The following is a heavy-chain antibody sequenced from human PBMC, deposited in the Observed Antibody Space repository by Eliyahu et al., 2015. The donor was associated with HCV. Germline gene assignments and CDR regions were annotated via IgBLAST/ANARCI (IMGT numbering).Heavy chain of an antibody. CDR3: ARRAAGIGFDY. D-gene: IGHD1-26*01. CDR2: IRYDGSNK. V-gene: IGHV3-30*02. J-gene: IGHJ4*02. CDR1: GFTFSSYG. Sequence: QVQLVESGGGVVQPGGSLRLSCAASGFTFSSYGMHWVRQAPGQGAGGVAFIRYDGSNKYYADSVKGRFTISRDNSKNTLYLQMNSLRAEDTAVYYCARRAAGIGFDYWGQGTLVTVSS.